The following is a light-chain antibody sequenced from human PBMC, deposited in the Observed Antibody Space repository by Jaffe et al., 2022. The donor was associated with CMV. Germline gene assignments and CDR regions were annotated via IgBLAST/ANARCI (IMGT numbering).Light chain of an antibody. J-gene: IGKJ2*01. CDR1: QSVSSN. CDR2: GAS. V-gene: IGKV3-15*01. CDR3: QQYNKWPYT. Sequence: EIVLTQSPATLSVSPGGGATLSCRASQSVSSNLAWYQQKPGQAPRLVIYGASGRATGIPARFSGSGSGTEFTLTISSLQSEDFAVYFCQQYNKWPYTFGQGTKLEIK.